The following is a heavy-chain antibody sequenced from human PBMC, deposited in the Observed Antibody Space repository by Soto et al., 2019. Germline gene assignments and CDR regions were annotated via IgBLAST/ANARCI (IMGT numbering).Heavy chain of an antibody. D-gene: IGHD4-17*01. J-gene: IGHJ2*01. CDR1: GFTFSSYA. V-gene: IGHV3-23*01. Sequence: EVQLLESGGGLVQPGGSLRLSCAASGFTFSSYAMSWVRQAPGKGLEWVSAISGSGGSTYYADSVKGRFTISRDNSKNTLYLQMNSLRAEDTAVYYCAGYGGHFLYNWYFDLWGRGTLVTVSS. CDR3: AGYGGHFLYNWYFDL. CDR2: ISGSGGST.